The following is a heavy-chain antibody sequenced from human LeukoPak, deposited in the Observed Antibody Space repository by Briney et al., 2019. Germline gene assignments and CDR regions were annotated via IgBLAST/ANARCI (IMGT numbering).Heavy chain of an antibody. CDR2: ISGSGGST. CDR1: GFTFSSYA. CDR3: AREPGYYDSSGYYRVFDY. D-gene: IGHD3-22*01. J-gene: IGHJ4*02. Sequence: PGGSLRLSCAASGFTFSSYAMSWVRQAPGKGLEWVSAISGSGGSTYYADSVKGRFTISRDNAKNSLYLQMNSLRAEDTAVYYCAREPGYYDSSGYYRVFDYWGQGTLVTVSS. V-gene: IGHV3-23*01.